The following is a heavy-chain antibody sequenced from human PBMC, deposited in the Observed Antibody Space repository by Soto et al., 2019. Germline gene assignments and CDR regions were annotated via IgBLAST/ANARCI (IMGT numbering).Heavy chain of an antibody. D-gene: IGHD3-16*01. V-gene: IGHV3-30-3*01. J-gene: IGHJ4*02. CDR2: ISYDGINE. Sequence: QLKLVESGGGLVQPGRSLRLSCTDSGLTLPGHSMHWVRQAPGKGLEWLAGISYDGINEYYAASVKGRFTICRDSTDKTVYLEMNGLRLEDTAIYYCAGHPYGGGSDPPHESWGQGTLVTVSS. CDR3: AGHPYGGGSDPPHES. CDR1: GLTLPGHS.